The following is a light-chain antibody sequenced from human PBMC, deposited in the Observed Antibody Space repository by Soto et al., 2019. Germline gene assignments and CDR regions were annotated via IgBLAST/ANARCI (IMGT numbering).Light chain of an antibody. CDR1: SSDDGGYNY. J-gene: IGLJ2*01. V-gene: IGLV2-14*03. Sequence: QSALTQPASVSGSPGQSITISCTGTSSDDGGYNYVSWYQQHPGKAPKLMIYDVINRPSGVSNRFSGSKSGNSASLTISGLQAEDEADYYCSSYTSSSTYVVFGGGTKVTVL. CDR2: DVI. CDR3: SSYTSSSTYVV.